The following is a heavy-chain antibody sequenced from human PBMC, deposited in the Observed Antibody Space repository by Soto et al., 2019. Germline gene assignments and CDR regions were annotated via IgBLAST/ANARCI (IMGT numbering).Heavy chain of an antibody. D-gene: IGHD3-10*01. Sequence: GSLRLSCAASGFTFSSYWMHWVRQAPGKGLVWVSRINSDGSSTSYADSVKGRFTISRDNAKNTLYLQMNSLRAEDTAVYYCARETRYYYGSGSYYASAYYGMDVWGQGTTVTVSS. CDR1: GFTFSSYW. V-gene: IGHV3-74*01. CDR2: INSDGSST. J-gene: IGHJ6*02. CDR3: ARETRYYYGSGSYYASAYYGMDV.